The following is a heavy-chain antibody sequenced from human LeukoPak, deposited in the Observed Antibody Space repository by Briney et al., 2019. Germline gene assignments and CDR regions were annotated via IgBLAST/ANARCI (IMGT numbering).Heavy chain of an antibody. CDR1: GGTFSSYA. CDR2: IIPIFGTA. D-gene: IGHD3-22*01. Sequence: SVKASCKASGGTFSSYAISCVRQAPGQGLEWRGGIIPIFGTANYAQKFQGRVTITTDESTSTASMELSSLRSEDTDVYYCASGTYYYDSSGSEGPESFQHWGQGTLVTVSS. CDR3: ASGTYYYDSSGSEGPESFQH. J-gene: IGHJ1*01. V-gene: IGHV1-69*05.